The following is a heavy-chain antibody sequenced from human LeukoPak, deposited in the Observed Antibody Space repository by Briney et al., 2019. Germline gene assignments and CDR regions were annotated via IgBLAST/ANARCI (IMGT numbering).Heavy chain of an antibody. V-gene: IGHV4-31*03. CDR2: IYYSGST. Sequence: SQTLSLTCTVSGGSISSGGYYWSWIRQHPGKGLEWIGYIYYSGSTYYNPSLKSRVTISVDTSKNQSSLRLSSVTAADTAVYYCARDTGSCFDYWGQGTLVTVSS. CDR3: ARDTGSCFDY. J-gene: IGHJ4*02. D-gene: IGHD1-26*01. CDR1: GGSISSGGYY.